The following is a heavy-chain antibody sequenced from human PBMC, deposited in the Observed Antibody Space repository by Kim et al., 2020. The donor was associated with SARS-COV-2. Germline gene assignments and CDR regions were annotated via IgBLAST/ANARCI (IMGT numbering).Heavy chain of an antibody. CDR1: GFTFSNYG. J-gene: IGHJ4*02. CDR3: AKNRGMHYHTSGYYFDY. CDR2: ISDDGTNK. V-gene: IGHV3-30*18. D-gene: IGHD3-22*01. Sequence: GGSLRLSCAASGFTFSNYGMHWVRQAPGKGLEWVAVISDDGTNKYYADSVKGRFTLSRDNSKNTMYLEMNSLRAEDTAMYYCAKNRGMHYHTSGYYFDYWGQGTLVTVSS.